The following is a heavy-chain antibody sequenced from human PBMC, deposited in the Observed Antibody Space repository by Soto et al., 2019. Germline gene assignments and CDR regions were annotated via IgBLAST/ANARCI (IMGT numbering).Heavy chain of an antibody. D-gene: IGHD6-6*01. J-gene: IGHJ6*02. Sequence: QGQLVQSGAEVKKPGASVKVSCKASGYTFITYGISWVRQAPGQGLEGMGWISSYNGNTNYAQKLQGRVTMTTDTSTTTAYMELRSLRSDDTAVYYCARDRPTSSIRARDYYYAMDVWGQGTTVTVSS. CDR2: ISSYNGNT. CDR3: ARDRPTSSIRARDYYYAMDV. CDR1: GYTFITYG. V-gene: IGHV1-18*01.